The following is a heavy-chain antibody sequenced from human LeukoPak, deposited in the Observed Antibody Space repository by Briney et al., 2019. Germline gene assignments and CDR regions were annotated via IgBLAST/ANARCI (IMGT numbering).Heavy chain of an antibody. Sequence: ASVKVSCKISGSTLTKLSMHWVRQAPGKGLEWMGGFDPEERETIYAQKFQGRLSMTEDTSTDTAYMELSSLRFEDTAVYYCAKDSPDGSGPLPRRWNPLGYWGQGTLVTVSS. CDR1: GSTLTKLS. D-gene: IGHD3-22*01. J-gene: IGHJ4*02. V-gene: IGHV1-24*01. CDR3: AKDSPDGSGPLPRRWNPLGY. CDR2: FDPEERET.